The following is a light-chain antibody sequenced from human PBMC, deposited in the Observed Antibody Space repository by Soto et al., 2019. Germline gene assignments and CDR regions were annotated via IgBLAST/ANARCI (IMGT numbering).Light chain of an antibody. Sequence: QSALTQPASVSGSPGQSITISCTGTSSDVGGYNYVAWYQQHPGKAPKLMIYDVSNRPSGVSNRFSGSKSGNTASLTISGLQAEAEADYYCSSYTSSSTPVVFGGGTKVTVL. V-gene: IGLV2-14*01. CDR3: SSYTSSSTPVV. CDR1: SSDVGGYNY. J-gene: IGLJ2*01. CDR2: DVS.